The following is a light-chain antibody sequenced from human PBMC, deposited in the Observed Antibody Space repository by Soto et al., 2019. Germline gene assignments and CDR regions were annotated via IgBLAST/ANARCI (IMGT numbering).Light chain of an antibody. CDR1: QDISYY. J-gene: IGKJ5*01. V-gene: IGKV1-33*01. CDR3: QQFEDFPRAII. CDR2: DAS. Sequence: DIQMTQSPSSLCTSVGDRVTITCQASQDISYYLNWYQQKPGKAPKLLIYDASNLETGVPSRFSGSGSGTDFTFTISSLQPEDIATYYCQQFEDFPRAIIFGQGTRLEIK.